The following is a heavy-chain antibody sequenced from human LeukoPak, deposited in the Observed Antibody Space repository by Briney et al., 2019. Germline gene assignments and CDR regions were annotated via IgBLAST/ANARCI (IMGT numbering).Heavy chain of an antibody. J-gene: IGHJ4*02. D-gene: IGHD2-2*01. CDR1: GFTFSSNY. V-gene: IGHV3-74*03. Sequence: GGSLRLSCAASGFTFSSNYMHWARQAPGRGLVWVSHITSNGGTTTYADSVKGRFTIFRDNANNMLHLQMNSLRAEDTAVYYCARGGCSSTSCLDYWGQGTLVTVSS. CDR2: ITSNGGTT. CDR3: ARGGCSSTSCLDY.